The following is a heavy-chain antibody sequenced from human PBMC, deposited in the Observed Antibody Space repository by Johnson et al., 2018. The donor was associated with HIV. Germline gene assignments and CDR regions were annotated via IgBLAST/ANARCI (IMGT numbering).Heavy chain of an antibody. D-gene: IGHD4-17*01. J-gene: IGHJ3*02. Sequence: QVQLVESGGGLIQPGGSLRLSCAASGFTFSTYGMHWVRQAPGKGLEWVAVIWYDGRSKYYADSVKCRFTISRDNSKYTLYLQMNSLRAEDTAVYYCAKDQGTVPRRDDAFDIWGQGTVVTVSS. V-gene: IGHV3-33*06. CDR1: GFTFSTYG. CDR3: AKDQGTVPRRDDAFDI. CDR2: IWYDGRSK.